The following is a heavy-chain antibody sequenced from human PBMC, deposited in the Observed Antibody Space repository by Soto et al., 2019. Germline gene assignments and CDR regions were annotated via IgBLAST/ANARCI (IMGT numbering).Heavy chain of an antibody. V-gene: IGHV4-34*01. CDR1: GGSFSGYY. CDR2: INHSGST. Sequence: SETLSLTCAVYGGSFSGYYWGWIRQPPGKGLEWIGEINHSGSTNYNPSLKSRVTISVDTSKDQFSLKLSSVTAADTAVYYCARGHIVVVAAATPVNWFDPWGQGTLVTVSS. D-gene: IGHD2-15*01. CDR3: ARGHIVVVAAATPVNWFDP. J-gene: IGHJ5*02.